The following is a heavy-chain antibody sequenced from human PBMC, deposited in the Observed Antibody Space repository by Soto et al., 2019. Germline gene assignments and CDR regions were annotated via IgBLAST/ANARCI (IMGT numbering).Heavy chain of an antibody. CDR1: GFTVSSTY. Sequence: GSLRLSCAASGFTVSSTYMSWVRQAPGKGLEWVSVIYSGGSTYYADSVKGRFTISGDNSKKTLDLQMNSLRAEDTAVYYCARGRIAATDYWGQGTLVTVSS. D-gene: IGHD6-13*01. V-gene: IGHV3-53*01. J-gene: IGHJ4*02. CDR2: IYSGGST. CDR3: ARGRIAATDY.